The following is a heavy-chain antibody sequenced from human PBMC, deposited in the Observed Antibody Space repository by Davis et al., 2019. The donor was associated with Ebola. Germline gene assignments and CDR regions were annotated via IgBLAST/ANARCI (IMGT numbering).Heavy chain of an antibody. Sequence: HTGGSLRLSCAASGLTFRTYWMHWVRQVPGKGLVWVSRISGDGSNTNYADSVKGRFTISRDNVKNTLYLQMNSLRADDTAVYFCARFSRGNPIDDWGQGTLVTVSS. J-gene: IGHJ4*02. V-gene: IGHV3-74*01. CDR2: ISGDGSNT. CDR1: GLTFRTYW. CDR3: ARFSRGNPIDD.